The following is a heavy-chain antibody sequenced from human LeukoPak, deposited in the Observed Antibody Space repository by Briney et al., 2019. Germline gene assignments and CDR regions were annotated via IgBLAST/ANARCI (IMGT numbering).Heavy chain of an antibody. D-gene: IGHD3/OR15-3a*01. V-gene: IGHV1-69*02. CDR1: GGTFSSYT. Sequence: SVKVSCKASGGTFSSYTISWVRQAPGQGLEWMGRIIPILGMANYAQKFQGRVTITADKSTSTAYMELSSLRSEDTAVYYCAISRFWTYFQHWGQGTLVTVSS. CDR3: AISRFWTYFQH. J-gene: IGHJ1*01. CDR2: IIPILGMA.